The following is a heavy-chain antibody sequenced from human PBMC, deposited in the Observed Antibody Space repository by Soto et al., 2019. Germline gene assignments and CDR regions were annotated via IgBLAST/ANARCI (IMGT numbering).Heavy chain of an antibody. D-gene: IGHD1-26*01. CDR1: GGSFSGYY. V-gene: IGHV4-34*01. J-gene: IGHJ6*02. CDR3: ARTVRDSGSYLDYYYGMDV. Sequence: PSETLSLTCAVYGGSFSGYYWSWIRQPPGKGLEWIGEINHSGSTNYNPSLKSRVTISVDTSKNQFSLKLSSVTAADTAVYYCARTVRDSGSYLDYYYGMDVWGQGTTVTVS. CDR2: INHSGST.